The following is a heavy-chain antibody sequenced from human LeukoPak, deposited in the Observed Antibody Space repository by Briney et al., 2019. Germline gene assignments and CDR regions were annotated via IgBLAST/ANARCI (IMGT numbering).Heavy chain of an antibody. CDR1: GFTVSSNY. CDR2: IYSGGST. CDR3: ARGSYYDSWSGYPTLDY. D-gene: IGHD3-3*01. J-gene: IGHJ4*02. Sequence: GGSLRLSCAASGFTVSSNYMSWVRQAPGKGLEWVSVIYSGGSTYYADSVKGRFTISRDNSKNTLYLQMNSLRAEDTAVYYCARGSYYDSWSGYPTLDYWGQGTLVTVSS. V-gene: IGHV3-53*01.